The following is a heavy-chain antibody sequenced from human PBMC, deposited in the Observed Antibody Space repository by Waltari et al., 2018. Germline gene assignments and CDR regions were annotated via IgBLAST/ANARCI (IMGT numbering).Heavy chain of an antibody. CDR3: ARINSFDP. Sequence: QVQLVQSGAEVKKPGASVKLSCKASGYIFINYYIHWVRHAPGQGLEWMGWISPGSGATKLAQRFKGRVTMTRDTSITTSYLELTDLTFDDTAVYYCARINSFDPWGQGTLVTVSS. CDR1: GYIFINYY. V-gene: IGHV1-2*02. CDR2: ISPGSGAT. J-gene: IGHJ5*02.